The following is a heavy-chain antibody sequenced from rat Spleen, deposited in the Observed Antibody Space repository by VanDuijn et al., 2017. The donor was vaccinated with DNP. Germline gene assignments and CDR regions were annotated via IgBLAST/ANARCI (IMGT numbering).Heavy chain of an antibody. CDR3: TTGVVDY. J-gene: IGHJ2*01. V-gene: IGHV5-31*01. Sequence: EVQLVESGGSPVQPGRSLKLSCVASGFIFSNYWMTWIRQAPGKGLEWVATISTSGSRSYYPDSVTGRFAISRDNAKSTLYLQMDSLRSEDTATYYCTTGVVDYWGQGVMVTVSS. D-gene: IGHD1-1*01. CDR2: ISTSGSRS. CDR1: GFIFSNYW.